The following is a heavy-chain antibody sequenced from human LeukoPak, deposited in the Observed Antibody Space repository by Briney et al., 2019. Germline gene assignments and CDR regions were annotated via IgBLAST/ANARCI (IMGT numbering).Heavy chain of an antibody. CDR2: ISWDSDYI. J-gene: IGHJ6*02. Sequence: GRYLRLSCAASGSTFDDCAMHWVRQAPGKGLEWDAGISWDSDYIGYADSVKGRFTISRDNAKHPLYLQMNSLRAEDTALYFCAKGRGFENYYYYGMDVWGQGTTVTVSS. CDR1: GSTFDDCA. V-gene: IGHV3-9*01. D-gene: IGHD6-25*01. CDR3: AKGRGFENYYYYGMDV.